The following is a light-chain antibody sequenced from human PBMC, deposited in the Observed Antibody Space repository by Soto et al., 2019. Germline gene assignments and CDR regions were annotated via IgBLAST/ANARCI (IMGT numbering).Light chain of an antibody. CDR1: HDITSY. J-gene: IGKJ3*01. CDR2: DAS. V-gene: IGKV1-33*01. Sequence: DIQMTQSPSSLSASVGDRVTITCQASHDITSYLNWYQHKPGKAPTLLIYDASILEAGVPSRFSGSGPGTDFTFTISSLQPEDVATYYCQKCDYLPIFGPGTTVDFK. CDR3: QKCDYLPI.